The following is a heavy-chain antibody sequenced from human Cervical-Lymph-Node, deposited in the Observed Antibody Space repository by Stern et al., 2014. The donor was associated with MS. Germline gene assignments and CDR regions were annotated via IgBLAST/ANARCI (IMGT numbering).Heavy chain of an antibody. Sequence: QVTLEESGPTLVKPTQTLTLTCTFSGFSLTTSDMGVIRIGQPPGMAREWFVRICWKSDKHVSPFLESMLTITNNTSKTQDLPTMTNMDPVDTATYYCAHRTDYSSSSFTSWGQGTLVTVSS. CDR1: GFSLTTSDMG. CDR2: ICWKSDK. J-gene: IGHJ5*02. D-gene: IGHD6-6*01. CDR3: AHRTDYSSSSFTS. V-gene: IGHV2-5*01.